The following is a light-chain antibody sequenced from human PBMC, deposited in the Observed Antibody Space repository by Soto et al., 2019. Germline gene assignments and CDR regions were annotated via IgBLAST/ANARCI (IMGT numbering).Light chain of an antibody. V-gene: IGLV2-14*01. CDR1: RSDVGGYNY. Sequence: QSALTQPASVSGSPGQSITISCTGTRSDVGGYNYVSWYQQHPGKAPKLMIYEVRNRPSGVSNRFSGSKSGNTASLTISGLQAEDEADYYCSSYTSSSTVVFGGGTKLTGL. CDR3: SSYTSSSTVV. CDR2: EVR. J-gene: IGLJ2*01.